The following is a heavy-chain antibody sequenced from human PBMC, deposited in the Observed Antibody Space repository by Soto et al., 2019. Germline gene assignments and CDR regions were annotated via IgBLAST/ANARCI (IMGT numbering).Heavy chain of an antibody. CDR3: ARHDGFSSGWIFDY. D-gene: IGHD6-19*01. CDR2: IYYNENT. V-gene: IGHV4-39*01. J-gene: IGHJ4*01. Sequence: SETLSLTCTVSGVSISSGDYYWSWIRQTPGKSLEWIGNIYYNENTYSNPSLKSRVTISVDTSNNQLSLRLRSVTAADTAVYYCARHDGFSSGWIFDYWGHGTLVTVSS. CDR1: GVSISSGDYY.